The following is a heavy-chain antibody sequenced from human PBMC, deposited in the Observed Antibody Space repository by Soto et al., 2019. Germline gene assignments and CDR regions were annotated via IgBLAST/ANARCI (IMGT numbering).Heavy chain of an antibody. CDR3: AKSPLADYDVLTGPSIDAFDI. D-gene: IGHD3-9*01. CDR2: IYYSERT. V-gene: IGHV4-30-4*01. CDR1: GVSVSSGDYY. J-gene: IGHJ3*02. Sequence: PSETLSLTCTVSGVSVSSGDYYWNWIRQPPGKGLEWIGYIYYSERTYYNPSLKSRVTISVDTSKNHFSLKLSSVSAADTAVYYCAKSPLADYDVLTGPSIDAFDIWGQGSMVTVSS.